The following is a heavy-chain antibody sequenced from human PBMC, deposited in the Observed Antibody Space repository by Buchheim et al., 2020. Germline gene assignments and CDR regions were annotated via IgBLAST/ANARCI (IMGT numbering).Heavy chain of an antibody. J-gene: IGHJ6*02. V-gene: IGHV4-34*01. D-gene: IGHD3-3*01. CDR1: GGSFSGYY. CDR3: ARERMDYDFWSGYYYYYYYGMDV. CDR2: INHSGST. Sequence: QVQLQQWGAGLLKPSETLSLTCAVYGGSFSGYYWSWLRQPPGKGLEWIGEINHSGSTNYNPSLKSRVTISVDTSKNQFSLKLSSVTAADTAVYYCARERMDYDFWSGYYYYYYYGMDVWGQGTT.